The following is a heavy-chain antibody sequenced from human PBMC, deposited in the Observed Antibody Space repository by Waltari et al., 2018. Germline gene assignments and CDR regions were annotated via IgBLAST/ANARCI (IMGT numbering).Heavy chain of an antibody. V-gene: IGHV4-61*02. CDR2: IYTSGST. J-gene: IGHJ4*02. CDR3: AREPRVAGTLDY. Sequence: QVQLQESGPGLVKPSQTLSLTCTVSGGSISSGSYYWSWIRQPAGKGLEWIGRIYTSGSTNHNPSLKSRVTISVDTSKNQFSLKLSSVTAADTAVYYCAREPRVAGTLDYWGQGTLVTVSS. D-gene: IGHD6-19*01. CDR1: GGSISSGSYY.